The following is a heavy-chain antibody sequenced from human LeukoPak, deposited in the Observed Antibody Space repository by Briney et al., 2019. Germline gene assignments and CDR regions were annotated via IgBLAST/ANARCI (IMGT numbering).Heavy chain of an antibody. V-gene: IGHV3-30-3*01. CDR3: ARDPEYYGSVTYLDY. CDR2: ISYDGSHK. D-gene: IGHD3-10*01. Sequence: PGGPLRLSCAASGFTFNSYAMHWVRQAPGKGLEWVAVISYDGSHKYYVDSVKGRFTVSRDDSKNTLYLQMNSLRAEDTAVYYCARDPEYYGSVTYLDYWGQGTLVTVSS. CDR1: GFTFNSYA. J-gene: IGHJ4*02.